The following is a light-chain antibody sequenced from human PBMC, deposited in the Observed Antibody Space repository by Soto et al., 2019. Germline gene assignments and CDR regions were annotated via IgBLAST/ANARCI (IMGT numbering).Light chain of an antibody. V-gene: IGKV3-15*01. CDR3: QQYNNWT. CDR1: QSVSSN. Sequence: EIVMTQSPSTLSVSPGERATLSCRASQSVSSNLAWYEPKPGQATRRLIYGASTRATGIPARFSGSGSGTGFTLTISRLQSEDFAVYYCQQYNNWTFGQGTKVDIK. CDR2: GAS. J-gene: IGKJ1*01.